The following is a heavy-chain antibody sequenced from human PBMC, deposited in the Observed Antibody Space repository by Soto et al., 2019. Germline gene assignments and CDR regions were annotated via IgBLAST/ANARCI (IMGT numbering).Heavy chain of an antibody. V-gene: IGHV4-34*01. D-gene: IGHD2-8*02. CDR2: INHSGST. CDR1: GGSFSGYY. J-gene: IGHJ4*02. CDR3: ARDKITGLVDY. Sequence: QVQLQQWGAGLLKPSETLSLTCAVYGGSFSGYYWTWIRQPPGTGLEWIGEINHSGSTNYNPSLKRRVTTSVATSKTQFSLKLTSVTAADTAVYYRARDKITGLVDYWGQGTLVTVSS.